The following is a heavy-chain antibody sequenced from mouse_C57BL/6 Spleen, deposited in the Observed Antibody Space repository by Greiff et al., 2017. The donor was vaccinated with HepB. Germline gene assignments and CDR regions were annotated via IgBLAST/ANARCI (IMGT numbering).Heavy chain of an antibody. CDR2: IYPGDGDT. J-gene: IGHJ2*01. V-gene: IGHV1-80*01. CDR1: GYAFSSYW. Sequence: QVHVKQSGAELVKPGASVKISCKASGYAFSSYWMNWVKQRPGKGLEWIGQIYPGDGDTNYNGKFKGKATLTADKSSSTAYRHLSSLTSEDSAVYFWARSADYYGSSFDYWGQGTTLTVSS. D-gene: IGHD1-1*01. CDR3: ARSADYYGSSFDY.